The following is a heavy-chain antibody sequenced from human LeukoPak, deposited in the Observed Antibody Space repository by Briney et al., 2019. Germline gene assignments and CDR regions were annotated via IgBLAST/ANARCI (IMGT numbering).Heavy chain of an antibody. V-gene: IGHV1-3*01. J-gene: IGHJ1*01. Sequence: GASVKVSCKASGYTFTSYAMHWVRQAPGQRLEWMGWINAGNGNTKYSQKFQGRVTITRDTSASTAYMELSSLRSEDTAVYYCARSGYCSSTGCPGGYFQHWGQGTLVTVSS. CDR1: GYTFTSYA. D-gene: IGHD2-2*01. CDR2: INAGNGNT. CDR3: ARSGYCSSTGCPGGYFQH.